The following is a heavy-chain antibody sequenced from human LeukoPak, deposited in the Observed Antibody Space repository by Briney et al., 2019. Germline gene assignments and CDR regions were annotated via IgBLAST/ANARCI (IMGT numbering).Heavy chain of an antibody. Sequence: ASVKVSCKASGYTFTSYYMYWVRQAPGQGLEWMGIINPSGGSTSYAQKFQGRVTMTRDMSTSTVYMELSSLRSEDTAVYYCARDEQQLVLFDYWGQGTLVTVSS. CDR3: ARDEQQLVLFDY. CDR2: INPSGGST. V-gene: IGHV1-46*01. CDR1: GYTFTSYY. D-gene: IGHD6-13*01. J-gene: IGHJ4*02.